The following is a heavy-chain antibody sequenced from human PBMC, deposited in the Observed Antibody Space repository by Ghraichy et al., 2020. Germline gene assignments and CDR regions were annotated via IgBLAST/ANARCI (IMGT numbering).Heavy chain of an antibody. CDR1: GFTFSSYA. Sequence: GGSLRLSCAASGFTFSSYAMNWVRQAPGKGLEWVSAISGSGGHTYYADSVKGRFTISRDNSKNTLYLQMNSLRAEDTAVYYCAKDQLLPDSGYDYYYFDYWGQGTLVTVSS. CDR2: ISGSGGHT. D-gene: IGHD5-12*01. V-gene: IGHV3-23*01. J-gene: IGHJ4*02. CDR3: AKDQLLPDSGYDYYYFDY.